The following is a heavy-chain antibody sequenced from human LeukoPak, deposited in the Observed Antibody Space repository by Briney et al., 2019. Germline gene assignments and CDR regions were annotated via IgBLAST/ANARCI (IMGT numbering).Heavy chain of an antibody. J-gene: IGHJ6*02. D-gene: IGHD7-27*01. V-gene: IGHV3-43*01. CDR1: GFTFYDYV. CDR2: ISWEGGST. CDR3: AKDLGPNYYYYSMDV. Sequence: GGSLRLSCAASGFTFYDYVMHWVRQVPGKGLEWVSLISWEGGSTFYADSVRGRFTISRDNSKNSLYLQMNSLRTEDTALYYCAKDLGPNYYYYSMDVWGQGTTVTVSS.